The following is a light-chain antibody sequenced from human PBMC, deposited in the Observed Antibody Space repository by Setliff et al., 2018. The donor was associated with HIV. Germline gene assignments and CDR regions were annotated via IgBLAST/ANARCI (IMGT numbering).Light chain of an antibody. Sequence: QSALSQPASVSGSPGQSITISCTGTPSDVGGFTLVSWYQKYPDRVPKLIIYDVSKRPSRVSDRFSGSKSANTASLTISGLQAEDEADYFCFSYTNTATFVFGTGTKVTVL. J-gene: IGLJ1*01. CDR1: PSDVGGFTL. V-gene: IGLV2-23*02. CDR2: DVS. CDR3: FSYTNTATFV.